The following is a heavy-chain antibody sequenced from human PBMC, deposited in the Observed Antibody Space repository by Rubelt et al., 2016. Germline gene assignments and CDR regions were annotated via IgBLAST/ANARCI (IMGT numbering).Heavy chain of an antibody. CDR1: GYTFTSYA. CDR2: INAGNGNT. V-gene: IGHV1-3*01. CDR3: ARSKDTAMVTDADWYFDL. J-gene: IGHJ2*01. D-gene: IGHD5-18*01. Sequence: QVQLVQSGAEVKKPGASVKVSCKASGYTFTSYAMHWVRQAPGQRLEWMGWINAGNGNTKYSINRQGRVTFTRDTSASTAYMELSSLRSEDSAVYYCARSKDTAMVTDADWYFDLWGRGTLVTVSS.